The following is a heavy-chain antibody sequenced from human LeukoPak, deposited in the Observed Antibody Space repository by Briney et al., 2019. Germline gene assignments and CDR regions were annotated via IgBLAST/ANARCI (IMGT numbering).Heavy chain of an antibody. D-gene: IGHD2-15*01. CDR3: ARENCSGGSCYSIYYYYMDV. CDR1: GGSISSSNYY. J-gene: IGHJ6*03. V-gene: IGHV4-39*07. Sequence: SETLSLTCIVSGGSISSSNYYWGWIRQSPGKGLEWIGSIYYSGSTYYNPSLKSRVTISVDTSKNQFSLKLSSVTAADTAVYYCARENCSGGSCYSIYYYYMDVWGKGTTVTVSS. CDR2: IYYSGST.